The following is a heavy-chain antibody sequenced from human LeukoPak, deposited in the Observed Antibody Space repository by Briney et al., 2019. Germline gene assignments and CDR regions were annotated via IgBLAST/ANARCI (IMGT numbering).Heavy chain of an antibody. V-gene: IGHV3-53*01. CDR3: ARDSSSFPNYFDY. Sequence: GGSLRLSCAASGFTVSSTYMSWVRQTPGKGLEWVSLIYSDGTTFYADSVKGRFAISTDNSKNTLYLQMSSLRAEDTAVYYCARDSSSFPNYFDYWGQGTLITVSS. CDR1: GFTVSSTY. D-gene: IGHD3-3*02. CDR2: IYSDGTT. J-gene: IGHJ4*02.